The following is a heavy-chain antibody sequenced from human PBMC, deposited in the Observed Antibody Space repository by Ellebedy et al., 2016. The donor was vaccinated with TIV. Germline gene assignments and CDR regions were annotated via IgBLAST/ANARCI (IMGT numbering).Heavy chain of an antibody. V-gene: IGHV5-51*01. Sequence: GGSLRLXXKGSGYSFISYWIGWVRQMPGKGLEWMGFIDPDDSETRYSPSFQGQVTISADKSISTVYLQWSRLKASDTAMYYCARQLRSGELSLTWGQGTLVTVSS. CDR3: ARQLRSGELSLT. J-gene: IGHJ4*02. CDR1: GYSFISYW. D-gene: IGHD3-16*02. CDR2: IDPDDSET.